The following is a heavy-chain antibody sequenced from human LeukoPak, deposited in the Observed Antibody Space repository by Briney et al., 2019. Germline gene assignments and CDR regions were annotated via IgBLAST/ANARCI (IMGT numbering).Heavy chain of an antibody. Sequence: GGSLRLSCAASGFTFSSYAMSWVRQAPGKGLEWVSAISGSGGSTYYAGSVKGRFTISRDNSESTLYLQMNGLRTEDTAIYFCATGAYCDHWGQGTLVTVSS. J-gene: IGHJ4*02. CDR2: ISGSGGST. CDR1: GFTFSSYA. V-gene: IGHV3-23*01. CDR3: ATGAYCDH.